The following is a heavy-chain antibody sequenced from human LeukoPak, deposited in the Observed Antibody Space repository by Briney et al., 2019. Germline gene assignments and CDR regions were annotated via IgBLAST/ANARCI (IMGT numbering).Heavy chain of an antibody. CDR1: GFSFISHG. J-gene: IGHJ4*02. V-gene: IGHV3-30*18. CDR3: AKRPSDYGDYVSYFDH. Sequence: GGSLRLSCGASGFSFISHGMHWVRQAPGKGLEWVGVISDDGRSKDYADSVKGRFTISRDNSKDTLYLQMNSLRAEDTAVYYCAKRPSDYGDYVSYFDHWGQGTLVTVSS. D-gene: IGHD4-17*01. CDR2: ISDDGRSK.